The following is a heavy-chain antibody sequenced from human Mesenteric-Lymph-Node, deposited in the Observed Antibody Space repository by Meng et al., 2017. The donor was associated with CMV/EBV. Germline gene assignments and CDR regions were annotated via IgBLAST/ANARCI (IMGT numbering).Heavy chain of an antibody. J-gene: IGHJ5*02. V-gene: IGHV4-61*01. CDR1: GGSVSSGSYY. CDR3: ARGGGSYYSQNWFDP. Sequence: GGSVSSGSYYWSWIRQPPGKGLEWIGYIYYSGSTNYNPSLKSRVTISVDTSKNQFSLKLSSVTAADTAVYYCARGGGSYYSQNWFDPWGQGTLVTVSS. D-gene: IGHD1-26*01. CDR2: IYYSGST.